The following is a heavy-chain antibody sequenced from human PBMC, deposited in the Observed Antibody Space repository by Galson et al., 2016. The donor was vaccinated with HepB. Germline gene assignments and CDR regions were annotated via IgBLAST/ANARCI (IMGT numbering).Heavy chain of an antibody. D-gene: IGHD5-24*01. CDR1: GFTFGDYY. Sequence: SLRLSCAASGFTFGDYYMTWLRQAPGKGLVWVSRINSDGSSTSYADSVKGRFTISRENAKNTLYLQMNSLRAEDTAVYYCARRMATITSFDYWGQGTLVTVSS. CDR2: INSDGSST. CDR3: ARRMATITSFDY. J-gene: IGHJ4*02. V-gene: IGHV3-74*01.